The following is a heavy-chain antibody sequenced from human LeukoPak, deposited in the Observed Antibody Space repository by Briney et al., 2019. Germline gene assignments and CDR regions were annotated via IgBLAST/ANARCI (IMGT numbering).Heavy chain of an antibody. CDR2: MNPKSGNT. CDR1: GYTFTSYD. J-gene: IGHJ4*02. CDR3: ARVAGSIDY. Sequence: GASVKVSCKASGYTFTSYDINCVRPATGQGLEWMGWMNPKSGNTGYAQKFQGRVTMTRDTSISTAYMELGSLRSEDKVGYSCARVAGSIDYWGQGTLVTVSS. D-gene: IGHD1-26*01. V-gene: IGHV1-8*01.